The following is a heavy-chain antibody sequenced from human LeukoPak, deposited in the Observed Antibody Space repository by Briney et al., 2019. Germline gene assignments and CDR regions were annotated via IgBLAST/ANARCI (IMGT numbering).Heavy chain of an antibody. D-gene: IGHD1-26*01. CDR3: ARSSAYYNEADI. J-gene: IGHJ3*02. V-gene: IGHV1-46*01. Sequence: GASVKVSCKTSRYSVTSYYIHWVRQAPGQGLEWMGIINPSGGSTTYAQKFQGRLTMASDTSTSTVYMELSSLRSEDTAMYYCARSSAYYNEADIWGQGTMVTVSS. CDR1: RYSVTSYY. CDR2: INPSGGST.